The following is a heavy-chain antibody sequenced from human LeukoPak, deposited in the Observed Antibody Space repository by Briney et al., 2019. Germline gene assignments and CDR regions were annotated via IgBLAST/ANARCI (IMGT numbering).Heavy chain of an antibody. V-gene: IGHV3-21*01. D-gene: IGHD5/OR15-5a*01. CDR1: GFTFSGYS. J-gene: IGHJ4*02. CDR2: ISSDSTYI. CDR3: ARSETVSAKPFEY. Sequence: AGGSLRLSCAASGFTFSGYSMNWVRQAPGKGLEWVSSISSDSTYIFYADSVKGRFTISRDNAKNSLYLQMNSLRAEDTAVYYCARSETVSAKPFEYWGQGTLVTVSS.